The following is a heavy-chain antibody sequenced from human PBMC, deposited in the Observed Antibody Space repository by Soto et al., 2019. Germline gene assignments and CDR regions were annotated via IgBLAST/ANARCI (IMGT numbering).Heavy chain of an antibody. CDR2: ISSSGSTI. D-gene: IGHD2-2*01. CDR3: ARDFCSSTSCYPYYYYGMDV. Sequence: PVGSLSLSCAASGLTFISYEMNWVRQAPGKGLELVSYISSSGSTIYYADSVNGRFTISRDNAKNSLYLQMNSLRADDTAVYYCARDFCSSTSCYPYYYYGMDVWGQGTTVTVSS. V-gene: IGHV3-48*03. J-gene: IGHJ6*02. CDR1: GLTFISYE.